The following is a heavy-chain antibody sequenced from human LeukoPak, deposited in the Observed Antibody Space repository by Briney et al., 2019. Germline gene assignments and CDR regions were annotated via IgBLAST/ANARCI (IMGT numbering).Heavy chain of an antibody. V-gene: IGHV4-59*01. Sequence: SETLSLTCTVPGGPISNYYWSWIRQPPGAGLEWIGYVHYKGSTDYSPSLKSRVTISVDTSKNQFSLRLSSVTAADTAVYYCARGPWTFDYWGQGTLVTVSS. D-gene: IGHD3/OR15-3a*01. CDR3: ARGPWTFDY. CDR2: VHYKGST. J-gene: IGHJ4*02. CDR1: GGPISNYY.